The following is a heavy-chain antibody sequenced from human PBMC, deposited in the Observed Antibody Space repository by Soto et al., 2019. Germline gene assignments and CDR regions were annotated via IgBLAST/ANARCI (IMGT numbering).Heavy chain of an antibody. CDR2: ISWNGDAT. J-gene: IGHJ4*02. CDR3: ANLPLYGSGFDC. CDR1: GFTFDDYA. D-gene: IGHD3-10*01. Sequence: EVQLVESGGGLVQPGGSLRLSCAASGFTFDDYAIHWVRQIPGKGLEWVSGISWNGDATGYADSVKGRFTISRDNAKNSLYLHMDSLKSEDTAMYYCANLPLYGSGFDCWGQGTLVTLSS. V-gene: IGHV3-9*01.